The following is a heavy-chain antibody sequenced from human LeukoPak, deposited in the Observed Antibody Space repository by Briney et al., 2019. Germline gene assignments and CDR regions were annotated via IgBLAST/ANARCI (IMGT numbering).Heavy chain of an antibody. CDR3: ARVSSGWSDAFDI. D-gene: IGHD6-19*01. Sequence: PSETLSLTCTVSGGSVSSSTNFWSWIRQPPGKGLEWIGEINHSGSTNYNPSLKSRVTISVDTSKNQFSLKLSSVTAADTAVYYCARVSSGWSDAFDIWGQGTMVTVSS. V-gene: IGHV4-39*07. CDR2: INHSGST. CDR1: GGSVSSSTNF. J-gene: IGHJ3*02.